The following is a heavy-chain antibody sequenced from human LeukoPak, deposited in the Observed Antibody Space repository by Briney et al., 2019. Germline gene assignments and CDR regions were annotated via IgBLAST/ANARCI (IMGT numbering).Heavy chain of an antibody. Sequence: ETLSLTCTVSGGSISSYYWSWIRQPPGKGLEWIGYIYYSGSTNYNPSLKSRVTISVDTSKNQFSLKLSSVTAADTAVYYCARGVVPAAMGVWGQGTTVTVSS. CDR1: GGSISSYY. J-gene: IGHJ6*02. V-gene: IGHV4-59*01. D-gene: IGHD2-2*01. CDR2: IYYSGST. CDR3: ARGVVPAAMGV.